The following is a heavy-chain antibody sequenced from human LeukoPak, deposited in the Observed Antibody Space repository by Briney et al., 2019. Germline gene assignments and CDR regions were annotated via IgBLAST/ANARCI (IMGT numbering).Heavy chain of an antibody. V-gene: IGHV1-46*01. CDR3: ARYPAVVGTNDSFDS. CDR1: GYTFTSYY. Sequence: ASVKVSCKASGYTFTSYYMHWVRQPPGQGLEWMGIINPSGGSTSYAQKFQGRVPMTRDTSTSTVYMELSSLRPEDTAVYYCARYPAVVGTNDSFDSWGQGTMVTV. CDR2: INPSGGST. D-gene: IGHD6-19*01. J-gene: IGHJ3*02.